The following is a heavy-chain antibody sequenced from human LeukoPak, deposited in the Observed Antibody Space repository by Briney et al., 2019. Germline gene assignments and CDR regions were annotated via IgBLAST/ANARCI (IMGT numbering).Heavy chain of an antibody. V-gene: IGHV3-23*01. CDR1: HFTFYSYW. Sequence: GGSLRLSCAASHFTFYSYWMSWVRQAPGKGLEWVSAISGSGGSTYYADSVKGRFTISRDNSKNTLYLQMNSLRAEDTAVYYCAKDRYGGNGFIGYWGQGTLVTVSS. CDR2: ISGSGGST. CDR3: AKDRYGGNGFIGY. D-gene: IGHD4-23*01. J-gene: IGHJ4*02.